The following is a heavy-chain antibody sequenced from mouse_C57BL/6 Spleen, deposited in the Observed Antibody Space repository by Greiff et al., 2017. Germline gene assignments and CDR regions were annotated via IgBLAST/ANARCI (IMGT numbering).Heavy chain of an antibody. CDR2: IDPSDSYT. V-gene: IGHV1-50*01. D-gene: IGHD1-1*01. CDR1: GYTFTSYW. CDR3: AILLRRSYFDY. Sequence: QVQLQQPGAELVKPGASVKLSCKASGYTFTSYWMQWVKQRPGQGLEWIGEIDPSDSYTNYNQKFKGKATLTVDTSSSTAYMQLSSLTSEDSAVYYCAILLRRSYFDYWGQGTTLTVSS. J-gene: IGHJ2*01.